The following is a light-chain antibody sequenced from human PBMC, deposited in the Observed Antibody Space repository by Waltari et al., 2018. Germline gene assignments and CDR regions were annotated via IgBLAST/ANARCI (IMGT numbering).Light chain of an antibody. V-gene: IGKV1-39*01. CDR1: QIIGTN. CDR3: QQSYSTLRT. Sequence: DIQMTQSPSSLSVSVGDRVTITCRASQIIGTNLNWYQQKPGKAPKLLIYGASNLQNGVPSRFSGSGSGTDFTLTISSLQPEDFATYSCQQSYSTLRTFGQGTKVEIK. CDR2: GAS. J-gene: IGKJ1*01.